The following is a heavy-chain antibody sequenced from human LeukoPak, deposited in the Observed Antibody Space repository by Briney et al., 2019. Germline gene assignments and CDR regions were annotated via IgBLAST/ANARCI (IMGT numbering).Heavy chain of an antibody. CDR2: IIPIFGTA. CDR1: GGTFSSYA. V-gene: IGHV1-69*13. J-gene: IGHJ4*02. CDR3: ATSQDYGGNHPALSPFDY. D-gene: IGHD4-23*01. Sequence: SAKVSCKASGGTFSSYAISWVRQAPGQGLEWMGGIIPIFGTANYAQKFQGRVTITADESTSTAYMELSSLRSEDTAVYYCATSQDYGGNHPALSPFDYWGQGTLVTVSS.